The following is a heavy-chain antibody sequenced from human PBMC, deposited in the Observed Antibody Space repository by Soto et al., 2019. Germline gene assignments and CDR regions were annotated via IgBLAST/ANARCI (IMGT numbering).Heavy chain of an antibody. CDR3: ASDSGRRHSGWYGFFDP. CDR1: GYTFTSYV. Sequence: QVQLVQSGAEVKKPGASVKVSCKASGYTFTSYVISWVRQAPGQGLEWMGWISAYNCNTNYAQKLQGRVTMTTDTSTSPAYMELRSLSSDDTAVYYCASDSGRRHSGWYGFFDPWGEGTLVTVAS. V-gene: IGHV1-18*01. D-gene: IGHD6-19*01. CDR2: ISAYNCNT. J-gene: IGHJ5*02.